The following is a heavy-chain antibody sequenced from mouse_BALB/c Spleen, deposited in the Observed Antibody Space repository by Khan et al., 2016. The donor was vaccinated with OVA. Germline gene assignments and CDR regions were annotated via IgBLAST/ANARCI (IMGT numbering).Heavy chain of an antibody. CDR1: GFTFSAYG. Sequence: EVELVESGGDLVRPGGPLKLSCAASGFTFSAYGMSWVRQSPDKRLEWVATINSDGYYTYYPDSLKGRFTISRDNAKNTLYLQMRSLKSEDTAMDDGASHLTGSFAYWGQGTLVTVSA. CDR2: INSDGYYT. D-gene: IGHD4-1*01. V-gene: IGHV5-6*01. J-gene: IGHJ3*01. CDR3: ASHLTGSFAY.